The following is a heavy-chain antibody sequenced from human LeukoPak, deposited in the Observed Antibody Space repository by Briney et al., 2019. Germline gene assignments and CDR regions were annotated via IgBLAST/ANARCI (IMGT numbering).Heavy chain of an antibody. Sequence: SETLSLTCTVSGGSISTFYWNWIRQPAGKGLEWIGRTHTSVSTKYNPSLKSRVTISVDKSNNQFSLKLNSVTAADTAMYYCARALPNTDNYNWAFDIWGQGTMVTVSS. J-gene: IGHJ3*02. D-gene: IGHD5-24*01. V-gene: IGHV4-4*07. CDR3: ARALPNTDNYNWAFDI. CDR1: GGSISTFY. CDR2: THTSVST.